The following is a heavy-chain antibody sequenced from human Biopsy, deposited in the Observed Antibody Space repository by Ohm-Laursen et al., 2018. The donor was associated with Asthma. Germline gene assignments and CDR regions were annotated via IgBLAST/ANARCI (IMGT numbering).Heavy chain of an antibody. CDR3: ARGQKSPGDRWFDP. V-gene: IGHV1-2*06. Sequence: ASVSASCKTSGYTFIGYHIHWVRQAPGQGLEWMGRINPNSGGTNYAQKFQGRVTMTSDTSISTAYMELSRLRSDDTALYYCARGQKSPGDRWFDPWGQGTLVTVSS. CDR2: INPNSGGT. CDR1: GYTFIGYH. D-gene: IGHD7-27*01. J-gene: IGHJ5*01.